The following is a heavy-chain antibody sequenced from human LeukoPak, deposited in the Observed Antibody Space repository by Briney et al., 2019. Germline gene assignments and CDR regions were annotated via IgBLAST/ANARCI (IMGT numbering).Heavy chain of an antibody. CDR2: INHSGST. CDR1: SGSFSGYY. V-gene: IGHV4-34*01. J-gene: IGHJ4*02. CDR3: ARATPGFNYDFWSGYYTYFDY. D-gene: IGHD3-3*01. Sequence: SETLSLTCAVYSGSFSGYYWSWIRQPPGKGLEWIGEINHSGSTNYNPSLKSRVTISVDTSKNQFSLKLSSVTAADTAVYYCARATPGFNYDFWSGYYTYFDYWGQGTLVTVSS.